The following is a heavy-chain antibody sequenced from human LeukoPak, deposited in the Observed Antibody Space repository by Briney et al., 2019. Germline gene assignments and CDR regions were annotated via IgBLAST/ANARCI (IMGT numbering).Heavy chain of an antibody. V-gene: IGHV3-53*01. CDR2: IYSDKT. D-gene: IGHD4/OR15-4a*01. J-gene: IGHJ4*02. Sequence: PGGSLRLSCAASGFTFSSYAMSWVRQAPGKGLEWVSFIYSDKTHYSDSVKGRFTISRDNSKNTLYLQMNSLRAEDTAVYYCARRAGAYSHPYDYWGQGTLVTVSS. CDR3: ARRAGAYSHPYDY. CDR1: GFTFSSYA.